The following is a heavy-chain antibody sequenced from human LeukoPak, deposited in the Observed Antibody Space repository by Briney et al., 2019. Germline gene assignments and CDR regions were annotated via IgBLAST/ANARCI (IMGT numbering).Heavy chain of an antibody. CDR2: ISSSGNTI. Sequence: PGGFLRLSCAASGFTFSSYEMNWVRQAPGKGLEWVSYISSSGNTIYDAGSVKGRFTISRDNAKNSLYLQMNSLRAEDTAVYYCARAFIGSGWYYFDYWGQGTLVTVSS. J-gene: IGHJ4*02. CDR1: GFTFSSYE. CDR3: ARAFIGSGWYYFDY. V-gene: IGHV3-48*03. D-gene: IGHD6-19*01.